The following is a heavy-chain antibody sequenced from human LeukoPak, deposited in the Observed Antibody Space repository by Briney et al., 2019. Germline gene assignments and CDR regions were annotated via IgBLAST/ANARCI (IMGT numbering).Heavy chain of an antibody. CDR1: EFSFSIYE. CDR2: ISSSGKSI. V-gene: IGHV3-48*03. CDR3: ARGGSAARTNWFDS. Sequence: GGSLRLSCAASEFSFSIYELNWVRQTPGKGLEWLSYISSSGKSIYYADSVKGRFTISRDNAKNSVYLQMNGLRVEDTAVYYCARGGSAARTNWFDSWGQGTLVTVSS. J-gene: IGHJ5*01. D-gene: IGHD1-26*01.